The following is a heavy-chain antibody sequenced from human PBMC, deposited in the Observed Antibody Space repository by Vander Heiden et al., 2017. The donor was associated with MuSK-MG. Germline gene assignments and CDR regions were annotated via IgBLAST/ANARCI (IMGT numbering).Heavy chain of an antibody. J-gene: IGHJ3*02. Sequence: EVQLVESGGGLIQPGGSLRLSCAASGFTVSSNYMSWVRQAPGKGLEWVSVIYSGGSTYYADAVKGRFTISRDNSKKTLYLKMKRMRAEDTAVYYCARDSIVRKAFDIWGQGTMVTVYS. CDR2: IYSGGST. D-gene: IGHD1-26*01. V-gene: IGHV3-53*01. CDR3: ARDSIVRKAFDI. CDR1: GFTVSSNY.